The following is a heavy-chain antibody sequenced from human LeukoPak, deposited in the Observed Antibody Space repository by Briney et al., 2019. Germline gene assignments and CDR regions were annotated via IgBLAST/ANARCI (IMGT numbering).Heavy chain of an antibody. V-gene: IGHV3-48*03. J-gene: IGHJ4*02. CDR2: ISSSGSTI. Sequence: GGSPRLSCAASGFTFSSYEMNWVRQAPGKGLEWVSYISSSGSTIYYADSVKGRFTISRDNAKNSLYLQMNSLRAEDTALYYCARGGSYGGYHSYWGQGTLVTVSS. D-gene: IGHD4-23*01. CDR1: GFTFSSYE. CDR3: ARGGSYGGYHSY.